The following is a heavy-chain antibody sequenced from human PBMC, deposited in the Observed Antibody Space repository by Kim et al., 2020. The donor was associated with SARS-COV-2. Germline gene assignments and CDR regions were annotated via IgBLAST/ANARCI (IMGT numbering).Heavy chain of an antibody. V-gene: IGHV3-48*03. J-gene: IGHJ4*02. CDR2: ISSSGSTI. Sequence: GGSLRLSCAASGFTFSSYEMNWVRQAPGKGLEWVSYISSSGSTIYYADSVKGRFTISRDNAKNSLYLQMNSLRAEDTAVYYCARDAPQQLLPGGRCYFDYWGQGTLVTVSS. CDR1: GFTFSSYE. D-gene: IGHD6-13*01. CDR3: ARDAPQQLLPGGRCYFDY.